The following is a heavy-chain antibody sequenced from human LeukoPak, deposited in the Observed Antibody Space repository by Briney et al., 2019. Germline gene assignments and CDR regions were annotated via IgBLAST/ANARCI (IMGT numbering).Heavy chain of an antibody. CDR1: GFTFSSYE. CDR3: ARDRGGKWELLGAFDI. D-gene: IGHD1-26*01. Sequence: GGSLRLSCAASGFTFSSYEMNWVRQAPGKGLEWVSYISSSGSTIYYADSVKGRFTISRDNAKKSLYLQMNSLRAEDTAVYYCARDRGGKWELLGAFDIWGQGTMVTVSS. V-gene: IGHV3-48*03. CDR2: ISSSGSTI. J-gene: IGHJ3*02.